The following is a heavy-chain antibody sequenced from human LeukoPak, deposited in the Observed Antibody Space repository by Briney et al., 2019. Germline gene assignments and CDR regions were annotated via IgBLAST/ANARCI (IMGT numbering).Heavy chain of an antibody. V-gene: IGHV4-4*09. CDR3: ARLGSYPDDWFDP. CDR1: GGSISSYY. D-gene: IGHD1-26*01. CDR2: IYTSGST. J-gene: IGHJ5*02. Sequence: SETLSLTCTVSGGSISSYYWSWIRQPPGKGLEWIGYIYTSGSTNYNPSLKSRVTMSVDTSKNQFSLKLSSVTAADTAVYYCARLGSYPDDWFDPWGQGTLVTVSS.